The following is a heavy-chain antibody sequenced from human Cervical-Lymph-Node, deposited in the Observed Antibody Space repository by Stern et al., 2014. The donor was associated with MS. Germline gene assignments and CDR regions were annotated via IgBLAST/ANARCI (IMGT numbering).Heavy chain of an antibody. D-gene: IGHD3-22*01. J-gene: IGHJ4*02. Sequence: MQLVESGGALVRPGGSLRLSCAASGFTFNDYYMSWIRQAPGKGLEWMSYISSSGRTRYYADSVQGRFTISRDDAKNSLYLQMNSLRAEDTAVYYCARDGEGYDSSGYYHYWGQGTLVTVSS. V-gene: IGHV3-11*01. CDR2: ISSSGRTR. CDR1: GFTFNDYY. CDR3: ARDGEGYDSSGYYHY.